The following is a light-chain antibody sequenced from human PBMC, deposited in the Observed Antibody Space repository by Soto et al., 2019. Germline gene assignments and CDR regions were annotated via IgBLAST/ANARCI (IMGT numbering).Light chain of an antibody. CDR3: QPYNSYKT. Sequence: DIQMTQSPSTLSASIGDRVTITCRASQSIRSQLAWYQQKPGKAPKVLIYDASSLESGVPSRFSGSGSGTEFTLPVSSLQPDDFATYWCQPYNSYKTFGQGTEVEIK. V-gene: IGKV1-5*01. CDR2: DAS. J-gene: IGKJ1*01. CDR1: QSIRSQ.